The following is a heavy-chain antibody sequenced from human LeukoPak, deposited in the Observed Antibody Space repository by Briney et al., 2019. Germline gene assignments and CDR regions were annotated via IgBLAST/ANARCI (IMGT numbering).Heavy chain of an antibody. V-gene: IGHV4-38-2*02. CDR3: ARDLGRYYDRGTLSAFDI. Sequence: SETLSLTCTVSGYSISSGYYWGWIRPPRGRGLEWSGIIYHSRSYYYNPSLKSRVTISVDASKNPFSLNLTSVTAADTAVYYCARDLGRYYDRGTLSAFDIWGQGTMVTVSS. J-gene: IGHJ3*02. CDR1: GYSISSGYY. CDR2: IYHSRSY. D-gene: IGHD3-9*01.